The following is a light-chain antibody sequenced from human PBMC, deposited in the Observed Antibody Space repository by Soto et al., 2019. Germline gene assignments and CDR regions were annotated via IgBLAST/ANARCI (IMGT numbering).Light chain of an antibody. CDR3: QQGYRTPFT. V-gene: IGKV1-39*01. Sequence: DIRMTQSPSSLSASVGDRVTITCRASESVSSKLNWYQQKPGKAPALLISAASRLHSGVPSRFSGSGSGTDFTLTISSLQHEDFASYYCQQGYRTPFTFGPGTKVDIK. CDR1: ESVSSK. CDR2: AAS. J-gene: IGKJ3*01.